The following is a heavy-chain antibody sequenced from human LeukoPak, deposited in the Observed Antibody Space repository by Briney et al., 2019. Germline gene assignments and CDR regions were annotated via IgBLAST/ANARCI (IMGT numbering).Heavy chain of an antibody. D-gene: IGHD5-18*01. J-gene: IGHJ4*02. V-gene: IGHV3-11*01. CDR3: ARATAADTAMIYFDY. CDR2: ISSSGNII. Sequence: GGSLRLSCADSGFTFSDYYMSWIRQAPGKGLEWVSYISSSGNIIYSADSVKGRFTISRDNAKNSLYLQINSLRAEDTAVYYCARATAADTAMIYFDYWGQGTLVTVSS. CDR1: GFTFSDYY.